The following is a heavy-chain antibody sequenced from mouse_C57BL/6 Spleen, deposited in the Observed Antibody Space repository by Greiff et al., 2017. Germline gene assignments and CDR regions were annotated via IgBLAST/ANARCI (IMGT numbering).Heavy chain of an antibody. CDR2: IYPGSGST. Sequence: QVQLQQPGAELVKPGASVKMSCTASGYTFTSYWITWVKQRPGQGLEWIGDIYPGSGSTNYNEKFKSKATLTVDTSSSTAYMQLSSLTSEDSAVYYCAREMAGDYYAMDYWGQGTSVTVSS. CDR1: GYTFTSYW. V-gene: IGHV1-55*01. J-gene: IGHJ4*01. CDR3: AREMAGDYYAMDY. D-gene: IGHD2-3*01.